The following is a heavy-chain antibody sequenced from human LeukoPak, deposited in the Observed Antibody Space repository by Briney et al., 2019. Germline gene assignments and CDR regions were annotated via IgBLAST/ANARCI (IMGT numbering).Heavy chain of an antibody. D-gene: IGHD3-10*01. CDR1: GYTFTKYG. Sequence: ASVKVSCKASGYTFTKYGFSWVRQAPGQGLEWMGYSAYNGNTNYAQKFQDRASMTTDTSTSTAYMELRSLKSDDTAVYYCARYNSMFRGVTTSDYWGQGTLVTVSS. CDR3: ARYNSMFRGVTTSDY. J-gene: IGHJ4*02. V-gene: IGHV1-18*01. CDR2: SAYNGNT.